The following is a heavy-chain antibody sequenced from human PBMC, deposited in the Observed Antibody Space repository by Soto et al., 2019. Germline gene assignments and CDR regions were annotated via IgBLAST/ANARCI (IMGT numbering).Heavy chain of an antibody. CDR1: GGSINGYA. CDR2: IIPMLGTE. Sequence: STKGSCNSSGGSINGYALIWLRQAPVQVLEWMGGIIPMLGTENYAQRFQGRVTITADKSTSTAYMELNSLRSDDTAVYYCARDKNVVVPAAIHSYYYYYGMDVWGQGNTVNVSS. V-gene: IGHV1-69*10. J-gene: IGHJ6*02. D-gene: IGHD2-2*02. CDR3: ARDKNVVVPAAIHSYYYYYGMDV.